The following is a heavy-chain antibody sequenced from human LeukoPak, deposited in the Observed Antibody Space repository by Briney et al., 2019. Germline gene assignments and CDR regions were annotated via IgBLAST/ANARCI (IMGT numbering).Heavy chain of an antibody. J-gene: IGHJ4*02. CDR2: ISYDGSNK. V-gene: IGHV3-30*03. D-gene: IGHD6-13*01. CDR1: GFTFSSYG. Sequence: PGRSLRLSCAASGFTFSSYGMHWVRQAPGKGLEWVAIISYDGSNKYYADSVKGRFTISRDNSKNTLFLQMNSLRAEDTAVYYCARGVTIVAAEVFAYWGQGSLVTVTS. CDR3: ARGVTIVAAEVFAY.